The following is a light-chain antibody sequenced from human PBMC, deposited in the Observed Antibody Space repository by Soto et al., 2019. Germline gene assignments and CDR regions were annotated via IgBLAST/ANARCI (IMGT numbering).Light chain of an antibody. V-gene: IGKV3-20*01. CDR1: QSIPSSH. J-gene: IGKJ2*01. Sequence: ETVLTQSPGTLSLSPGQRATLSSRASQSIPSSHVAWFQQRPGQAPRLLIYAASSRAPGISDRFSGSGTGTDFTLTISGLEPEDFAVYYCQQYGTAPPYNFGQGTKLEIK. CDR3: QQYGTAPPYN. CDR2: AAS.